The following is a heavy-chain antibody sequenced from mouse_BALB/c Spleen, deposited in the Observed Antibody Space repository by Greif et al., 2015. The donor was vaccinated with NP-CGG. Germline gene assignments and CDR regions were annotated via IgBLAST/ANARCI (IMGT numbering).Heavy chain of an antibody. J-gene: IGHJ2*01. CDR2: INPSSGYT. V-gene: IGHV1-4*01. CDR1: GYTFTSYT. D-gene: IGHD2-4*01. CDR3: AMGMITSDY. Sequence: VKLMESGAELARPGASVKMSCKASGYTFTSYTMHWVKQRPGQGLEWIGYINPSSGYTNYNQKFKDKATLTADKSSSTAYMQLSSLTSEDSAVYYCAMGMITSDYWSQGTTLTVSS.